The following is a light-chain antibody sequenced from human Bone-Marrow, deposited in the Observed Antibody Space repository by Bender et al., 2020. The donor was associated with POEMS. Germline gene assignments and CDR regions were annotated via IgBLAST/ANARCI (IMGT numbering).Light chain of an antibody. V-gene: IGLV1-44*01. Sequence: QSVLTQPPSASGTPGQRVTISCSGGSSNIGAHAVNWYQHLPGTAPKLLIYSTHRRPSGVPDRFSGSRSGTSASLAISGVQAEDEADYYCAGCEDSLNGWVFGGGTKLTVL. CDR3: AGCEDSLNGWV. J-gene: IGLJ3*02. CDR2: STH. CDR1: SSNIGAHA.